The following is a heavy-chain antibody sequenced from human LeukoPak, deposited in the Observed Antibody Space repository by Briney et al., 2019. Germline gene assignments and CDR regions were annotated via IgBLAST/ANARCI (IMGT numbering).Heavy chain of an antibody. CDR2: ISGSGGST. CDR3: ATAMIVVVITTDY. D-gene: IGHD3-22*01. J-gene: IGHJ4*02. V-gene: IGHV3-23*01. CDR1: GFTFSSYA. Sequence: GGSLRLSCAASGFTFSSYAMSWVRQAPGKGLEWVSVISGSGGSTYYADSVKGRFTISRDNSKNTLYLQMNSLRAEDTAVYYCATAMIVVVITTDYWGQGTLVTVSS.